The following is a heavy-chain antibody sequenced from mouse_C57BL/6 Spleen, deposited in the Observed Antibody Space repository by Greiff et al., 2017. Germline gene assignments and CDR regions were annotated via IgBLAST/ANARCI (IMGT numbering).Heavy chain of an antibody. CDR2: IHPNSGST. V-gene: IGHV1-64*01. CDR3: ARGGDYGNYEAY. Sequence: VQLQQPGAELVKPGASVKLSCKASGYTFTSYWMHWVKQRPGQGLEWIGMIHPNSGSTNYNEKFKSKATLTVDKSSSTAYMQLSSLTSEDSAVYYCARGGDYGNYEAYWGQGTLVTVSA. J-gene: IGHJ3*01. CDR1: GYTFTSYW. D-gene: IGHD2-1*01.